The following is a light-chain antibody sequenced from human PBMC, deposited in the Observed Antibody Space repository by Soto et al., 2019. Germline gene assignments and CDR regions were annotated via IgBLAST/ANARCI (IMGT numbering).Light chain of an antibody. J-gene: IGLJ1*01. CDR2: GDS. Sequence: SVLPQPPSVSGAPGQRVTISCTGSSSNIGAGYDVNWYQQLPETAPKLLIFGDSNRPSGVPDRFSGSKSGTSASLVITGLQADDEADYYCQPNDNGLSGSEVFGPRTKVTV. V-gene: IGLV1-40*01. CDR1: SSNIGAGYD. CDR3: QPNDNGLSGSEV.